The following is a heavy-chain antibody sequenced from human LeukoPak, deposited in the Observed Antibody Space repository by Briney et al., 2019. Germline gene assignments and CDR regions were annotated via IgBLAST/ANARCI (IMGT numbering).Heavy chain of an antibody. Sequence: SETLSLTCAVSGGSFSSSNWWSWVRQPPGKGLEWIGEIYHSGSTNYNPSLKSRVTISVDKSKNQFSLKLSSVTAADTAVYYCARDRGMVRAVIDYWGQGTLVTVSS. CDR1: GGSFSSSNW. J-gene: IGHJ4*02. V-gene: IGHV4-4*02. CDR3: ARDRGMVRAVIDY. D-gene: IGHD3-10*01. CDR2: IYHSGST.